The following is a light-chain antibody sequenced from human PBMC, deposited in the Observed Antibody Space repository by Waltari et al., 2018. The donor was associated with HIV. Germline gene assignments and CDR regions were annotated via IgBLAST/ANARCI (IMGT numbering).Light chain of an antibody. Sequence: DIVLTQSPATLSVSPGEGATLSCRASQSVGRNLAWYQQKPGQAPRLLIDGASTRATGTPARFSGSGSGTEFTLTISSLQSEDFAVYYCQQYSNWPPGPLTFGGGTKVEIK. CDR3: QQYSNWPPGPLT. J-gene: IGKJ4*01. CDR1: QSVGRN. CDR2: GAS. V-gene: IGKV3-15*01.